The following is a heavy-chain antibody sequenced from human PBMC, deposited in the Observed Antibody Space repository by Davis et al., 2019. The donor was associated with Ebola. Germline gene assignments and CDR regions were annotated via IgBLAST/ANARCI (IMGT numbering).Heavy chain of an antibody. CDR3: ARLDSSGWSVKFDY. Sequence: SETLSLTCTVSGGSISSSSYYWGWIRQPPGKGLEWIGSIYYSGSTYYNPSLKSRVTMTTDTSTSTAYMELRSLRSDDTAVYYCARLDSSGWSVKFDYWGQGTLVTVSS. V-gene: IGHV4-39*01. D-gene: IGHD6-19*01. CDR2: IYYSGST. J-gene: IGHJ4*02. CDR1: GGSISSSSYY.